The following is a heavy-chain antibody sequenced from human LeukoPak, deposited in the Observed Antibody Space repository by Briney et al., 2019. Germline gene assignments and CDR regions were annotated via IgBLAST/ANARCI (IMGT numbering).Heavy chain of an antibody. Sequence: ASVKVSCKASGYTFTSYYMHWVRQAPGQGLEWMGIINPSGGSTSYAQKFQGRVTMTRDTSTSTVYMELSSLRSEDTAVYYCARDSLGGAFRVWGSYLGRLGFDYWGQGTPVTVSS. V-gene: IGHV1-46*01. CDR3: ARDSLGGAFRVWGSYLGRLGFDY. CDR1: GYTFTSYY. CDR2: INPSGGST. J-gene: IGHJ4*02. D-gene: IGHD3-16*01.